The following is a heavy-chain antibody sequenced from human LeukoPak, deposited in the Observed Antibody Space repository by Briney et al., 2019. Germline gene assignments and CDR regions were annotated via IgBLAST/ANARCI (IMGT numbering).Heavy chain of an antibody. CDR1: GFTFSSYA. V-gene: IGHV3-30-3*01. D-gene: IGHD3-10*01. J-gene: IGHJ5*02. CDR2: ISYDGGNK. CDR3: ARDEIGEFSFVYNWFDP. Sequence: GRSLRLSCAASGFTFSSYAMHWVRQAPGKGLEWVAVISYDGGNKYYADSVKGRFTISRDNSKNTLYLQMNSLRAEDTAVYYCARDEIGEFSFVYNWFDPWGQGTLVTVSS.